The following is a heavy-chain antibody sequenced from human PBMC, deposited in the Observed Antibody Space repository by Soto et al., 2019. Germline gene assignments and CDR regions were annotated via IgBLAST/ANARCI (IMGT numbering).Heavy chain of an antibody. CDR3: ARDAVTTVGSTHYYYYGMDV. CDR2: IYHSGST. Sequence: PSETLSLTCAVSGGSISSSNWWSWVRQPPGKGLEWIGEIYHSGSTNYNPSLKSRVTISVDKSKKQFSLKLSSVTAAVTAVYYCARDAVTTVGSTHYYYYGMDVWGQGTTVTVSS. D-gene: IGHD4-17*01. J-gene: IGHJ6*02. CDR1: GGSISSSNW. V-gene: IGHV4-4*02.